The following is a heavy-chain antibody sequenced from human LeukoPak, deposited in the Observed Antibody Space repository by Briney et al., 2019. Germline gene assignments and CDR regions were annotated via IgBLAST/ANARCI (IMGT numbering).Heavy chain of an antibody. CDR1: GFTFSSYG. D-gene: IGHD3-3*01. J-gene: IGHJ4*02. V-gene: IGHV3-30*02. Sequence: PGGSLRLSCAASGFTFSSYGMHWVRQAPGKGLEWVAFTRYDGSNKYYADSVKGRFTISRDNSKNTLYLQMNSLRAEDTAVYYCAKSHSLEWLFIFDYWGQGTLVTVSS. CDR3: AKSHSLEWLFIFDY. CDR2: TRYDGSNK.